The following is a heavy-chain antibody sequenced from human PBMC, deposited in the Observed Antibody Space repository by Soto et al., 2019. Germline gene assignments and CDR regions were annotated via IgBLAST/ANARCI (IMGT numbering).Heavy chain of an antibody. CDR1: GGSISSSSYY. CDR3: ARAPFPAKVGPPQRYYYYYYMDV. V-gene: IGHV4-39*07. CDR2: IYYSGST. Sequence: PSETLSLTCIVSGGSISSSSYYWGWIRQAPGKGLEWIGSIYYSGSTYYNPSLKSRVTISVDTSKNQFSLKLSSVTAADTAVYYCARAPFPAKVGPPQRYYYYYYMDVWGKGTTVTVSS. J-gene: IGHJ6*03. D-gene: IGHD2-15*01.